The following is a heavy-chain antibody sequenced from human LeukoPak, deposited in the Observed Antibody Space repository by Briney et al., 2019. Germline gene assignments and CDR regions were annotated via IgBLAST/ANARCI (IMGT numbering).Heavy chain of an antibody. Sequence: ASVKVSCKPSGYTFTRYGINWVRQAPGQGLEGMGWISVYNGNTNYAQKFQGRVNLTTDKSTSTAYMALRSLRSDDTAVYYCARIYTDYVPPAGGFDYWGQGTLVTVSS. CDR1: GYTFTRYG. V-gene: IGHV1-18*01. CDR2: ISVYNGNT. J-gene: IGHJ4*02. D-gene: IGHD4-17*01. CDR3: ARIYTDYVPPAGGFDY.